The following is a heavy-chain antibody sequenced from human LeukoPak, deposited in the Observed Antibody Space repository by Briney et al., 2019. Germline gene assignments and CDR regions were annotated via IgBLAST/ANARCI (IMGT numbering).Heavy chain of an antibody. CDR3: ARGKRGSSSPIYYYYYYMDV. Sequence: GSLRLSCAASGLTVSSNYMSWVRQAPGKGLEWIGEIYHSGSTNYNPSLKSRVTISVDKSKNQFSLKLSSVTAADTAVYYCARGKRGSSSPIYYYYYYMDVWGKGTTVTVSS. CDR1: GLTVSSNY. CDR2: IYHSGST. D-gene: IGHD6-6*01. V-gene: IGHV4-4*02. J-gene: IGHJ6*03.